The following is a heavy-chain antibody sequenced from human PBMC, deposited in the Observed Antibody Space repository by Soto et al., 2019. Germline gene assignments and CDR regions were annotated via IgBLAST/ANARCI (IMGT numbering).Heavy chain of an antibody. V-gene: IGHV1-69*01. CDR1: GGTFSSFP. J-gene: IGHJ4*02. CDR3: ARDRHYENHTFYYLKYYFDY. Sequence: QVQLVQSGTEVKKPGSSVKVSCKTSGGTFSSFPIAWVRQAPGQGLEWVGGIIPVLGAPSYAQTFQGGVTITADESTSAAYLELSSLRSDDTAVYFCARDRHYENHTFYYLKYYFDYWGQGTLVTVSS. D-gene: IGHD3-22*01. CDR2: IIPVLGAP.